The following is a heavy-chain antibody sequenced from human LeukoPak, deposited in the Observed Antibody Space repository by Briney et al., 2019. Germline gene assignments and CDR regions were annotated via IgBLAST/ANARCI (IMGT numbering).Heavy chain of an antibody. V-gene: IGHV4-34*01. CDR2: INHSGST. CDR3: AGDFWSGFRD. Sequence: PSETLSLTCAVYGGSFSGYYWSWIRQPPGKGLEWIGEINHSGSTNYNPSLKSRVTISVDTSKNQFSLKLSSVTAADTAVYYCAGDFWSGFRDWGQGTLVTVSS. D-gene: IGHD3-3*01. CDR1: GGSFSGYY. J-gene: IGHJ4*02.